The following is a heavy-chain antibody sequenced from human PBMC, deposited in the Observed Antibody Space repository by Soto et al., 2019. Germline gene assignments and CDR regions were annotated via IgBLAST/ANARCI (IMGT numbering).Heavy chain of an antibody. Sequence: SETLSLTCTVSGGSISSGGYYWSWIRQHPGKSLEWIGYIYYSGSTFYNPSLKSRVTISVDTSKNQFSLKLSSVTAADTAVYFCAREGNCSGGSCVYGMDVWGQGTTVTVSS. CDR3: AREGNCSGGSCVYGMDV. CDR1: GGSISSGGYY. D-gene: IGHD2-15*01. J-gene: IGHJ6*02. CDR2: IYYSGST. V-gene: IGHV4-31*03.